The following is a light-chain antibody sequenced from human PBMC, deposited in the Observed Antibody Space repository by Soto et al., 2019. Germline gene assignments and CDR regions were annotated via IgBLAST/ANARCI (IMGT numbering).Light chain of an antibody. Sequence: EIFLTQSPSTLSSFPVAIVTLSCRASQYINTRLAWYQHRPGQAPRLLIYQTSLRAAGIPARFSASGSGTDFTLTISDVQPEDFALYYCHQRQSWPRTFGQGTKVDIK. CDR1: QYINTR. V-gene: IGKV3-11*01. CDR2: QTS. CDR3: HQRQSWPRT. J-gene: IGKJ1*01.